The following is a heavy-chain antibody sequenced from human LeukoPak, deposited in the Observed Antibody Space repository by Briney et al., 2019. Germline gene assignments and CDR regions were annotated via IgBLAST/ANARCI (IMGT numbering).Heavy chain of an antibody. Sequence: GGSLRLSCAASGFTFSSYAMSWVRQAPGKGLEWVSAISGSGGSTYYADSVKGRFTISRDSSKNTLYLQMNSLRAEDTAVYYCATPVRYYYYGMDVWGQGTTVTVSS. CDR2: ISGSGGST. V-gene: IGHV3-23*01. D-gene: IGHD1-1*01. J-gene: IGHJ6*02. CDR3: ATPVRYYYYGMDV. CDR1: GFTFSSYA.